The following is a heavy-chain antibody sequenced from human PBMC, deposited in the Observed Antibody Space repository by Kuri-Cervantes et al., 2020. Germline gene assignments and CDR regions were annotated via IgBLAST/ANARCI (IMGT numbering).Heavy chain of an antibody. CDR3: ARIKSSSTQYYYYYYMDV. CDR1: GFTFSSYW. D-gene: IGHD6-6*01. J-gene: IGHJ6*03. CDR2: IKQDGSEK. V-gene: IGHV3-7*03. Sequence: GESLKISCAASGFTFSSYWMSWVRQAPGKGLEWLANIKQDGSEKYYVDSVKGRFTISRDNAKNSLYLQMNSLRAEDTAVYYCARIKSSSTQYYYYYYMDVWGKGTTVTVSS.